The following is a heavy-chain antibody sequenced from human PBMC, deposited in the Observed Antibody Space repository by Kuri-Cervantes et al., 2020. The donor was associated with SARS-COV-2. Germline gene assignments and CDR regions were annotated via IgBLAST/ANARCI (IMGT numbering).Heavy chain of an antibody. CDR1: GFTVSSNY. Sequence: GESLKISCAASGFTVSSNYMSWVRQAPGKGLEWVSVIYSGGSTYYADSVKGRFTISRHNSKNTLYLQMNSLRAEDTAVYYCARASGEKATILWPLNYYYGMDVWGQGTTVTVSS. CDR2: IYSGGST. V-gene: IGHV3-53*01. CDR3: ARASGEKATILWPLNYYYGMDV. D-gene: IGHD5-24*01. J-gene: IGHJ6*02.